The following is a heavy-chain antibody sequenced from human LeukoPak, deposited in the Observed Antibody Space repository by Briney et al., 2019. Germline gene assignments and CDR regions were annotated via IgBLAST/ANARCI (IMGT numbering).Heavy chain of an antibody. D-gene: IGHD2/OR15-2a*01. CDR3: AKDFGSIFGDY. Sequence: GGSLRLSCAASGFTFSTYAMSWVRQAPGKGLEWVSTISGIGSRTYHADCVKGRFIISRDNSKNTVYLQMNSLRAEDTALYFCAKDFGSIFGDYWGQGSLVSVSS. CDR2: ISGIGSRT. CDR1: GFTFSTYA. V-gene: IGHV3-23*01. J-gene: IGHJ4*02.